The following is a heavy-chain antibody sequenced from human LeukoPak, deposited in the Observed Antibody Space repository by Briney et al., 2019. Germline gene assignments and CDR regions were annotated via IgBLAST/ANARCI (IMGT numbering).Heavy chain of an antibody. D-gene: IGHD2-2*02. CDR3: ARAGVVPAAINRAFDI. CDR2: IYHNEDT. Sequence: PLETLSLTCIVSGGSIISGDYYWTWIRQPPGKGLEWIGYIYHNEDTYYNPSLRSRISISVDTSKNQFSLKLSSVTAADTAVYYCARAGVVPAAINRAFDIWGQGSLVTVSS. J-gene: IGHJ3*02. V-gene: IGHV4-30-4*08. CDR1: GGSIISGDYY.